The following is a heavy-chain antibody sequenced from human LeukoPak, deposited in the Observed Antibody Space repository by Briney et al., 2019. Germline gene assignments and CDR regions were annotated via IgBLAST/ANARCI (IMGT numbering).Heavy chain of an antibody. V-gene: IGHV3-48*03. CDR1: GFTFSSYE. J-gene: IGHJ6*03. Sequence: GGSLRLSCVASGFTFSSYEMNWVRQAPGKGLEWLSYIGSSDSTTHYADSVKGRFTISRDNAKNSLYLQMNSLRVEDTAVYYCARASGFQLYYYYYMDVWGKGTTVTISS. CDR2: IGSSDSTT. CDR3: ARASGFQLYYYYYMDV. D-gene: IGHD2-2*01.